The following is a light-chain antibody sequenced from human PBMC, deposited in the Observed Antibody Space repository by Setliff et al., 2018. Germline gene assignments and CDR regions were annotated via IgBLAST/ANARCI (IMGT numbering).Light chain of an antibody. CDR1: SSNIGSSY. J-gene: IGLJ2*01. Sequence: QSVLTQPPSVSAAPRQKVTISCSGSSSNIGSSYVSWYQQVPGTAPKLLIYDNNKRPSEIPDRFSGSKSGASGTLGITGLQTGDEAEYYCATWDFSLRGVVFGGGTKVTVL. CDR2: DNN. V-gene: IGLV1-51*01. CDR3: ATWDFSLRGVV.